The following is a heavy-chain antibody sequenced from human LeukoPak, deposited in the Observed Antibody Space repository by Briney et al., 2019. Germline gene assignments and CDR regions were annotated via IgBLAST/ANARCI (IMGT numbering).Heavy chain of an antibody. Sequence: ASVKVSCKASGYSFTSHYMHWVRQAPGQGLEWMGLINPSGSSTLYAQKFQGRVTMTRDMSTTTDYMELSSLRSEDTAVYYCARDNPGGDSAWWFDPGGRGPLVTVS. CDR1: GYSFTSHY. D-gene: IGHD3-16*01. CDR3: ARDNPGGDSAWWFDP. CDR2: INPSGSST. J-gene: IGHJ5*02. V-gene: IGHV1-46*01.